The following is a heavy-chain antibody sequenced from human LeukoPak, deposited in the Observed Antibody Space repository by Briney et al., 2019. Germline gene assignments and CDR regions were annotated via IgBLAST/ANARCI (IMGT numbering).Heavy chain of an antibody. CDR2: IKQDGSEK. J-gene: IGHJ4*02. CDR3: ARGGYGDLLDY. D-gene: IGHD4-17*01. V-gene: IGHV3-7*01. CDR1: GFTFSSYW. Sequence: GGSLRLSCAASGFTFSSYWMSWVRQAPGKGLEWVVNIKQDGSEKYYVDSVKGRFTISRDNAKNSPYLQMNSLRAEDTAVYYCARGGYGDLLDYWGQGTLVTVSS.